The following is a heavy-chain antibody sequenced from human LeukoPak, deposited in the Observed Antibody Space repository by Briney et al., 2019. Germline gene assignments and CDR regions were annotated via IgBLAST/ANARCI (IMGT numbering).Heavy chain of an antibody. CDR2: ISSSSSYI. D-gene: IGHD6-19*01. V-gene: IGHV3-21*01. J-gene: IGHJ5*02. CDR1: GFTFSSYS. CDR3: ARAGGSSGWSGGDWFDP. Sequence: GGSLRLSCAASGFTFSSYSMNWVRQAPGKGLEGVSSISSSSSYIYYADSVKGRFTISRDNAKNSLYLQMNSLRAEDTAVYYCARAGGSSGWSGGDWFDPWGQGTLVTVSS.